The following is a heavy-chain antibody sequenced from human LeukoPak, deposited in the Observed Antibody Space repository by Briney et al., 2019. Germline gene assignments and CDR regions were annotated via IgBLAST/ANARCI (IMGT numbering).Heavy chain of an antibody. CDR1: GFTVSDNY. CDR2: IYNTGAT. J-gene: IGHJ6*02. Sequence: GGSLRLSCAASGFTVSDNYMTWVRQAPGKGLEWVSSIYNTGATHYAESVKGRFTISRDNAKNSLYLQMNSLRAEDTAVYYCARDPIAAAGHNYYYYGMDVWGQGTTVTVSS. CDR3: ARDPIAAAGHNYYYYGMDV. V-gene: IGHV3-69-1*01. D-gene: IGHD6-13*01.